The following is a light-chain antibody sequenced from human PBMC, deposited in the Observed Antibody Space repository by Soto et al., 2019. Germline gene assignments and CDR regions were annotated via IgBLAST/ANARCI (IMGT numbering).Light chain of an antibody. Sequence: IVMTQSPVILSVSPGERATLSCRASQSVSGDLAWYQHRPGQAPRLLIYGASTRAAGIPARFIGSGSGTDFTLTVSSLEPEDFAVYYCQQRQYWPPITFGQGTRLEIK. CDR3: QQRQYWPPIT. V-gene: IGKV3-15*01. CDR2: GAS. J-gene: IGKJ5*01. CDR1: QSVSGD.